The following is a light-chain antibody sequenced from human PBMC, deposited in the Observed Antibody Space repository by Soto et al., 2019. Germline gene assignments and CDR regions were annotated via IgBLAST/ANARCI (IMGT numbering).Light chain of an antibody. CDR3: QQYNNWPIT. V-gene: IGKV3D-15*01. J-gene: IGKJ5*01. Sequence: EIVMTQSPASQSASAGERATCSXMACQSVSSNFAWYQQKPGHAPRLLIYGASSSATGIPDRFSGSGSGTDFTLTISRLEPEDFAIYYCQQYNNWPITFGQGTRLEI. CDR1: QSVSSN. CDR2: GAS.